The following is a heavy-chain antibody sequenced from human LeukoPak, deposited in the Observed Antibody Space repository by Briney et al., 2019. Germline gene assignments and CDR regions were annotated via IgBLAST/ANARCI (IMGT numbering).Heavy chain of an antibody. CDR1: GYTFTSYG. Sequence: GASVKVSCKASGYTFTSYGISWVRQAPGQGLEWMGWINTYNGKTNYTQKLQGRVTMTTDTSTSTAYMELRSLRSDDTALYYCARGPIAAAGDSWGQGTLVTVSS. V-gene: IGHV1-18*01. CDR2: INTYNGKT. D-gene: IGHD6-13*01. CDR3: ARGPIAAAGDS. J-gene: IGHJ4*02.